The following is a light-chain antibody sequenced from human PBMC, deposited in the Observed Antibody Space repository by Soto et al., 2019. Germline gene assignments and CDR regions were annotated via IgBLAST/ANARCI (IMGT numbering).Light chain of an antibody. J-gene: IGLJ1*01. CDR3: SSYTTSSFYV. CDR2: DVS. V-gene: IGLV2-14*03. CDR1: SSDIGGYNY. Sequence: QSALTQPASVSGSPGQSITISCIGTSSDIGGYNYVSWYQQHPGNAPKLMVFDVSDRPSGVSNRFSGSKSGNTASLTISGLQAEDEADYYCSSYTTSSFYVFGTGTKVTAL.